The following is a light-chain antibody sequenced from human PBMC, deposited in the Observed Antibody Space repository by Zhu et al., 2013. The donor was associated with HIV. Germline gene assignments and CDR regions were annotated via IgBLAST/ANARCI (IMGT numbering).Light chain of an antibody. J-gene: IGKJ1*01. CDR1: QGINSW. CDR3: QQYNGYPWT. V-gene: IGKV1-5*03. CDR2: KAS. Sequence: DIQMTQSPSSVSASVGDRVTITCRASQGINSWLAWYQHKPGKAPNLLIYKASSLETGVPSRFSGSGSGTEFTLTISSLQPDDFATYYCQQYNGYPWTFGQGTKVEVK.